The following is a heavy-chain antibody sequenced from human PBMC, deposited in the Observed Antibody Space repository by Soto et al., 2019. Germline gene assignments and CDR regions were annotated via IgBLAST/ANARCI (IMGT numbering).Heavy chain of an antibody. CDR1: GFTFSDYA. CDR3: AKGGRQWLVTSDFNY. V-gene: IGHV3-30*18. D-gene: IGHD6-19*01. Sequence: VQLVESGGGVVQPGRSLRLSCAASGFTFSDYAMHWVRQAPGKGLEWVAVVSHDGRNTHYADSVKGRLTISRDSSKNTVSPEMTSLRAEDTAVYYCAKGGRQWLVTSDFNYWGQGALVTVSS. CDR2: VSHDGRNT. J-gene: IGHJ4*02.